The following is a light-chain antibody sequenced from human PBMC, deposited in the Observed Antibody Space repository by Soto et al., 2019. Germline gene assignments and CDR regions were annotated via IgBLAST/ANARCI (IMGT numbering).Light chain of an antibody. J-gene: IGKJ4*01. CDR1: QGISKY. V-gene: IGKV1-27*01. CDR2: AAS. Sequence: DIQMTQSPSSLSASIGDRVTITCRASQGISKYLAWYQQGPGEIPNLLIYAASTLQSGVPSRFSGSGSGTDFTLTISSLQPEDVATYYCQKYNSAPLTFGGGTKVDIK. CDR3: QKYNSAPLT.